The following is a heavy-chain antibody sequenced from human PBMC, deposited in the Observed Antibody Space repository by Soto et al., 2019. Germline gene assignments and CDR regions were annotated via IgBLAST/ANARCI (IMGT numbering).Heavy chain of an antibody. CDR1: GFTFSSYA. J-gene: IGHJ3*02. CDR2: ISSNGGST. Sequence: GGSLRLSCSASGFTFSSYAMHWVRQAPGKGLEYVSAISSNGGSTYYADSVKGRFTISRDNSKNTLYLQMSSLRAGDTAVYYCVKGRASYYDSSGYWDAFDIWGQGTMVTVSS. D-gene: IGHD3-22*01. V-gene: IGHV3-64D*06. CDR3: VKGRASYYDSSGYWDAFDI.